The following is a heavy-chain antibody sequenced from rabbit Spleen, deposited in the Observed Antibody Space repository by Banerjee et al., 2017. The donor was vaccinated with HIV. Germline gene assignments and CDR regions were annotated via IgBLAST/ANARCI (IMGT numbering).Heavy chain of an antibody. J-gene: IGHJ6*01. V-gene: IGHV1S45*01. CDR3: ARTYGSSDTYPPYAMDL. CDR1: GFSFSSNYW. CDR2: IYAGSSGST. D-gene: IGHD8-1*01. Sequence: EESGGDLVKPEGSLTLTCTASGFSFSSNYWICWVRQAPGKGLEWIACIYAGSSGSTYYASWAKGRFTISKTSSTTVTLQMTSLTAADTAAYFCARTYGSSDTYPPYAMDLWGPGTLVTVS.